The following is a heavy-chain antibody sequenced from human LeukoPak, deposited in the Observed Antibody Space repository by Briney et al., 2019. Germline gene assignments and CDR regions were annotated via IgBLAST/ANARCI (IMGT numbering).Heavy chain of an antibody. Sequence: PSETLSLTCIVSGGCISKSNYYWGWIRQPPGKGLEWIGSIYYSGNSYYNSSLKSRVTISVDRSKNQFSLKLSSVTAADTAVYYCAVSDYWGQGTLVTVSS. V-gene: IGHV4-39*07. J-gene: IGHJ4*02. CDR3: AVSDY. D-gene: IGHD5/OR15-5a*01. CDR1: GGCISKSNYY. CDR2: IYYSGNS.